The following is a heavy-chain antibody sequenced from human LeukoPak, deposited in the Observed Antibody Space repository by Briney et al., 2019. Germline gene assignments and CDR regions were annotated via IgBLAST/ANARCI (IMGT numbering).Heavy chain of an antibody. CDR3: ARDRGYNDYVDS. CDR2: IYYSGST. J-gene: IGHJ4*02. V-gene: IGHV4-61*01. CDR1: GGSISSSSYY. D-gene: IGHD5-24*01. Sequence: SETLSLTCTVSGGSISSSSYYWSWFRQPPGKGLEWIGYIYYSGSTNYNPSLKSRVTISVATSKKQFSLKLSSVTAADTAFYYCARDRGYNDYVDSWGQGTLVTVSS.